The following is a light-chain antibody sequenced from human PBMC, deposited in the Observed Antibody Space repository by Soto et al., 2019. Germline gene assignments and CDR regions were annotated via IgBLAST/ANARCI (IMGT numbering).Light chain of an antibody. Sequence: IVVRRSRGALSFSPGERATLSCSASQSVNSNYLAWYQQKPGQAPRLLIYGASSRATGIPGRFSGSGSGTDFTLTISIREPDDSAVYYSQLSAELRRTIAQGTKVDIK. CDR3: QLSAELRRT. J-gene: IGKJ1*01. CDR1: QSVNSNY. V-gene: IGKV3-20*01. CDR2: GAS.